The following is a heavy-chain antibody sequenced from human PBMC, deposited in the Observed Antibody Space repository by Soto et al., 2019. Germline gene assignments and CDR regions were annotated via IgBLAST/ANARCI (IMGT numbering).Heavy chain of an antibody. V-gene: IGHV1-2*02. Sequence: GASVKVSCKSSGYTFTGYYMHCVRQAPGQGLEWMGWINPNSGGTNYAQKFQGRFTISRDNSNNTLYLQMNNLRAEDSAVYYCAKDLVLLRSWGQGTQVTVSS. CDR2: INPNSGGT. J-gene: IGHJ5*02. CDR3: AKDLVLLRS. CDR1: GYTFTGYY. D-gene: IGHD3-10*01.